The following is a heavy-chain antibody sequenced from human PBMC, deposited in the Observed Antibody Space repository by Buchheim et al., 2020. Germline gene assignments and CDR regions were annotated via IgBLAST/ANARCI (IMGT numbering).Heavy chain of an antibody. D-gene: IGHD7-27*01. CDR3: ATGGWGSDFFDY. CDR1: GVSFSAYG. CDR2: MSIDGRDN. J-gene: IGHJ4*02. Sequence: VQLVESGGGVVRPGRSLRLSCAGSGVSFSAYGMHWVRQAPGKGLEWVAHMSIDGRDNDYADSVKGRFIISRDNSHNTLYLQMNSLRVEDTAVYYCATGGWGSDFFDYWGQGTL. V-gene: IGHV3-33*03.